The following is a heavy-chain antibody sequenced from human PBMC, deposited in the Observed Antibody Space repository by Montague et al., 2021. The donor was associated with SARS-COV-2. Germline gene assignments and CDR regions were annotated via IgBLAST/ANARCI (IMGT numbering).Heavy chain of an antibody. J-gene: IGHJ3*02. D-gene: IGHD3-10*01. Sequence: SLRLSCAASGFTFSTYTMNWVRQAPGQGLEWVSSITASSIYIYYADSVKGRFTISRDNAKNSLYLQMNSLRAEDTAVYYCTRDAFTMVIDAFNIRGQGTKVTVSS. V-gene: IGHV3-21*01. CDR1: GFTFSTYT. CDR2: ITASSIYI. CDR3: TRDAFTMVIDAFNI.